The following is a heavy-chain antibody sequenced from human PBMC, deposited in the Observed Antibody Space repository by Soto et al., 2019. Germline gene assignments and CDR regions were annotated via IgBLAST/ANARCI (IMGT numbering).Heavy chain of an antibody. V-gene: IGHV3-23*01. D-gene: IGHD1-26*01. CDR3: AKSYFDGSSEKPYYFDS. J-gene: IGHJ4*02. CDR1: GFTFSNYA. Sequence: PGGSLRLSCAASGFTFSNYAMTWVRQGPGKGLEWVSGISGSGGRSYYADSVKGRFTISRDNSKSTLYLQMNSRRAEDTAVYYCAKSYFDGSSEKPYYFDSWGQGTLVTVS. CDR2: ISGSGGRS.